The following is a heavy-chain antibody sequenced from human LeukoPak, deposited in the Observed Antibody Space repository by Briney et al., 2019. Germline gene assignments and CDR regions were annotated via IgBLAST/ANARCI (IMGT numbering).Heavy chain of an antibody. D-gene: IGHD6-13*01. CDR2: IYYSGST. CDR1: GGSISSYY. J-gene: IGHJ4*02. Sequence: SETLSLTCTVSGGSISSYYWSWIRQPPGKGLEWIGYIYYSGSTNYNPSLKSRVTISVDTSKNQFSLKLSSVTAADTAVYYCARGQQQLHYWGQGTLVTVSS. CDR3: ARGQQQLHY. V-gene: IGHV4-59*01.